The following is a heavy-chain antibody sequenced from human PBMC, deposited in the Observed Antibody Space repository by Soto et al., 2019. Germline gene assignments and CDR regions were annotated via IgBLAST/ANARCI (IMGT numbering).Heavy chain of an antibody. V-gene: IGHV1-2*02. J-gene: IGHJ4*01. D-gene: IGHD6-6*01. CDR3: ARSIAARRTVDY. CDR2: VNPNSGGT. Sequence: ASVKVSCKASGYTFTAYYMHWVRQAPGQGLEWMGWVNPNSGGTNYAQKFQGRVTRTRDTSITTAYMELSRLRSDDTAVYYCARSIAARRTVDYWGQGTLVTVSS. CDR1: GYTFTAYY.